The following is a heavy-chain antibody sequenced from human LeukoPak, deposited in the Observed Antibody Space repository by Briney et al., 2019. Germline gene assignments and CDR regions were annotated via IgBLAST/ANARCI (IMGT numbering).Heavy chain of an antibody. V-gene: IGHV3-7*01. J-gene: IGHJ4*02. D-gene: IGHD2-8*01. Sequence: GGSLRLSCAASGFTFSSYWMSWVRQAPGKGREWVANIKQDGSEKYYVDSVKGRFTISRDNAKNSLYLQMNSLRAEDTAVYYCARDPGRPYCTNGVCFYYFDYWGQGTLVTVSS. CDR1: GFTFSSYW. CDR2: IKQDGSEK. CDR3: ARDPGRPYCTNGVCFYYFDY.